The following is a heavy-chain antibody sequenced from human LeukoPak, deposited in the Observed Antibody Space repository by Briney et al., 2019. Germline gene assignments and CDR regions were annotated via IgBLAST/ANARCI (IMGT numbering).Heavy chain of an antibody. Sequence: SETLSLTCAVSGGSFSGFRWHWIRQPPGKGPEWIGEINHSGGTTYNPSLKSRVTISVDTSKNQFSLKLSSVTAADTAVYYCARTYDILTGPSQRAFDIWGQGTMVTVSS. CDR3: ARTYDILTGPSQRAFDI. J-gene: IGHJ3*02. CDR1: GGSFSGFR. D-gene: IGHD3-9*01. CDR2: INHSGGT. V-gene: IGHV4-34*01.